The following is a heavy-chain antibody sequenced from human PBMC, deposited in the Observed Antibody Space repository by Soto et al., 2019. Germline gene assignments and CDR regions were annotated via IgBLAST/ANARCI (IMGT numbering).Heavy chain of an antibody. CDR2: IYYSGST. D-gene: IGHD4-17*01. V-gene: IGHV4-31*03. Sequence: QVQLQESGPGLVKPSQTLSLTCTVSGGSISSGGYYWSWIRQHPGKGLEWIGYIYYSGSTYYNPSLKSRVTISVDTSKNQSALKLSSVTAADTAVYYCARGEGYGDHNWFDPWGQGTLVTVSS. CDR1: GGSISSGGYY. CDR3: ARGEGYGDHNWFDP. J-gene: IGHJ5*02.